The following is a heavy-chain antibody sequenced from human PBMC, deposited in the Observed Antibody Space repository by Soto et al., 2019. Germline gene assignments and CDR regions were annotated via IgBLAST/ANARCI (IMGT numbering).Heavy chain of an antibody. J-gene: IGHJ4*02. V-gene: IGHV1-3*05. CDR2: INAGNGNT. Sequence: QVQLVPSGAEEKKPGASVKVSCKASGYTFTSYAMHWVRQAPGQRLEWMGWINAGNGNTKYSQKFQGRVTITRDTSASTAYMELSSLRSEDTAVYYCVRGCGYYYWDHYWGQVILVTVSS. CDR3: VRGCGYYYWDHY. D-gene: IGHD3-22*01. CDR1: GYTFTSYA.